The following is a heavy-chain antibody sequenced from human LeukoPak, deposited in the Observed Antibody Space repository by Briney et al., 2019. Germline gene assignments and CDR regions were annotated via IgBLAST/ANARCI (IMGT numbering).Heavy chain of an antibody. CDR1: GFTFSSYW. CDR2: INSDGSST. Sequence: PGGSLRLSCAASGFTFSSYWMHWVRQAPGKGLVWVSRINSDGSSTSYADPVKGRFTIPRDNAKNTLYLQMNSLRAEDTAVYYCARAARGAAAGTVEFDYWGQGTLVTVSS. V-gene: IGHV3-74*01. D-gene: IGHD6-13*01. J-gene: IGHJ4*02. CDR3: ARAARGAAAGTVEFDY.